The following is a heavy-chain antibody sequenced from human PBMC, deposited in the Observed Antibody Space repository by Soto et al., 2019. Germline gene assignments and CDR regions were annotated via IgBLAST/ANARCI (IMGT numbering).Heavy chain of an antibody. CDR1: GYIFVNYG. V-gene: IGHV1-18*01. J-gene: IGHJ6*02. D-gene: IGHD3-16*01. CDR3: VMVDNYVTPTPQDV. Sequence: QVQLVQSGDEVKKPGASVKVSCKASGYIFVNYGIAWVRQAPGQGLEWMGWINTGNTHSATKVQGRLTMXTXTXXSTAYMDLGSLTSDDTAVYYCVMVDNYVTPTPQDVWGQGTTVTVSS. CDR2: INTGNT.